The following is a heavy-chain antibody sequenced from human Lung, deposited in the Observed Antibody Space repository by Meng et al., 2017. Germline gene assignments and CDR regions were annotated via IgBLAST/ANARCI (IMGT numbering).Heavy chain of an antibody. J-gene: IGHJ4*02. Sequence: QVQLQQWGAGRLKPSETLSLTCVVSGGSFSDYYWSWIRQPPGKGLEWIGEINHSGSTNYNPSLESQATISVDTSQNNLSLKLSSVAAADSAVYYCARGPTTMAHDFDYWGQGTLVTVSS. V-gene: IGHV4-34*01. CDR3: ARGPTTMAHDFDY. CDR1: GGSFSDYY. D-gene: IGHD4-11*01. CDR2: INHSGST.